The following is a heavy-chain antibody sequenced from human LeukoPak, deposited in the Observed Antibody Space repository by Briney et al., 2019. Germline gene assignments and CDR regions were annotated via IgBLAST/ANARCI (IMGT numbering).Heavy chain of an antibody. CDR2: INHSGST. J-gene: IGHJ1*01. CDR3: ARAGSGHGEYFQH. CDR1: GFTVSSNY. Sequence: PGGSLRLSCAASGFTVSSNYMSWVRQAPGKGLEWIGEINHSGSTNYNPSLKSRVTISVDTSKNQFSLRLSSVTAADTAMYYCARAGSGHGEYFQHWGQGTLVTVSS. V-gene: IGHV4-34*01. D-gene: IGHD1-1*01.